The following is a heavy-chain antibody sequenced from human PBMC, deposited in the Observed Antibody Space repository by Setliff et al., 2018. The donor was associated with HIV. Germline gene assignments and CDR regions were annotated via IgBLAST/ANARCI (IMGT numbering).Heavy chain of an antibody. V-gene: IGHV4-34*01. CDR2: INHSGST. D-gene: IGHD2-8*01. CDR1: GGSFSGYY. CDR3: ARDLMGGDY. J-gene: IGHJ4*02. Sequence: SETLSLTCAVYGGSFSGYYWSWIRQPPGKGLEWIGEINHSGSTNYNPSLKSRVTISGDTSKNQVSLKLSSVTAADTAVYYCARDLMGGDYWGQGTLVTVSS.